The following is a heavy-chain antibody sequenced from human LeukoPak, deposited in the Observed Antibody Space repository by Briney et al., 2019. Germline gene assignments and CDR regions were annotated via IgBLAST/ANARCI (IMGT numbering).Heavy chain of an antibody. Sequence: PGGSLRLSCAASGFTFSNYAMTWVRQAPGKGLEWVSSIRGSGSGTDYADSVEGRFTISRDNSKNTLYLQMDSLRAEDTAVYYCAKDSFDYGSGSYYIDYWGQGTLVTVSS. CDR1: GFTFSNYA. D-gene: IGHD3-10*01. J-gene: IGHJ4*02. V-gene: IGHV3-23*01. CDR2: IRGSGSGT. CDR3: AKDSFDYGSGSYYIDY.